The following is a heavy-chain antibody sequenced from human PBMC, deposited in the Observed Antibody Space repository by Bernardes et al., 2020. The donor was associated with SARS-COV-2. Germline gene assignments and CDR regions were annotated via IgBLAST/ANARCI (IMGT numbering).Heavy chain of an antibody. CDR3: ARDVAGREDF. V-gene: IGHV3-30-3*01. CDR2: ISYDGSNK. D-gene: IGHD1-26*01. Sequence: GGSLRLSCAASGFTFSSYAMHWVRQAPGKGLEWVAVISYDGSNKYYADSVKGRFTISRDNAKNTLFLHMSSLRAEDTAVYYCARDVAGREDFWGQGTLVTVSS. CDR1: GFTFSSYA. J-gene: IGHJ4*02.